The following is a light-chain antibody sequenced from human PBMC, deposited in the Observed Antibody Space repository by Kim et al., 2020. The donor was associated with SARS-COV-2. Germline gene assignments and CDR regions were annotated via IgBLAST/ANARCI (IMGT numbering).Light chain of an antibody. CDR2: QDS. CDR1: KLGDKY. V-gene: IGLV3-1*01. J-gene: IGLJ2*01. CDR3: QAWDSSTKVV. Sequence: VSPGQTARITCYGDKLGDKYACWYQQKPGQSPVLVIYQDSKRPSGIPERFSGSNSGNTATLTISGTQAMDEADYYCQAWDSSTKVVFGGGTQLTVL.